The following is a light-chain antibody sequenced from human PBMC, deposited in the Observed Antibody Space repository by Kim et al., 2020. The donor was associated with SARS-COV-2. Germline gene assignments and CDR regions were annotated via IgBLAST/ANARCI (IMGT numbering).Light chain of an antibody. V-gene: IGKV3-15*01. CDR2: GAS. CDR1: QASSSN. CDR3: QENKNWST. J-gene: IGKJ1*01. Sequence: STAQGERASRTGKTSQASSSNLAWNRQKPGQTPRLLVFGASTRATGIAARCSGSGSGTELTITSSSPQAEDFDIYYCQENKNWSTFGRGTKVDIK.